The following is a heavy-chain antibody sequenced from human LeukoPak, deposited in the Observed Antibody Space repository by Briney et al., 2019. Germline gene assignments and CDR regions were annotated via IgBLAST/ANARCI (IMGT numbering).Heavy chain of an antibody. CDR3: ARVPDITARPCDT. Sequence: SETLSLTCAVYGGSFSGDYWTLIRQTPGKGLEWIGEISHTGLTGSNPSLKSRVTIFVDSSKKQFSLRMTSVTAADTGVYYCARVPDITARPCDTWGPGTLVTVSS. V-gene: IGHV4-34*01. CDR2: ISHTGLT. D-gene: IGHD1-1*01. CDR1: GGSFSGDY. J-gene: IGHJ5*02.